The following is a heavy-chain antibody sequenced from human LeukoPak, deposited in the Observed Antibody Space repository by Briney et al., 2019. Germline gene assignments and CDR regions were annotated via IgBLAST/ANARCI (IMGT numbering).Heavy chain of an antibody. CDR1: GGSISSSTHY. J-gene: IGHJ6*02. CDR2: VFYSGST. CDR3: ARGGEYSYGLWHPARNGLAYYGMDV. V-gene: IGHV4-39*07. Sequence: PSETLSLTCTVSGGSISSSTHYWGWIRQPPGKGLEWIGSVFYSGSTYYNPSLKSRVTISVDTSKNQFSLKLSSVIAADTAVYYCARGGEYSYGLWHPARNGLAYYGMDVWGQGTTVTVSS. D-gene: IGHD5-18*01.